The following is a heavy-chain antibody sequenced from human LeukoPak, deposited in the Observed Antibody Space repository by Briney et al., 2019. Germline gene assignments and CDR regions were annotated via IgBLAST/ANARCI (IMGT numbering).Heavy chain of an antibody. CDR1: GYTFTGYY. V-gene: IGHV1-2*02. D-gene: IGHD6-19*01. CDR2: INPNSGGT. CDR3: ARVSRSGWPHYYYYGMDV. Sequence: GASVKVSCKASGYTFTGYYMHWVRQAPGQGLEWMGWINPNSGGTSYAQKFQGRVTMTRDTSISTAYMELSRLRSDDTAVYYCARVSRSGWPHYYYYGMDVWGQGTTVTVSS. J-gene: IGHJ6*02.